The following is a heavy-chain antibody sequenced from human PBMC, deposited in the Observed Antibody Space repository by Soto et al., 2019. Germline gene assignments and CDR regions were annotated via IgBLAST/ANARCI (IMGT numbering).Heavy chain of an antibody. CDR3: ASGRIVVVPAAIRDDYYYGMDV. Sequence: SVKVSCKASGYTFTSYGISWVRQAPGQGLEWMGWISAYNGNTNYAQKLQGRVTMTTDTSTSTAYMELRSLRSDDTAVYYCASGRIVVVPAAIRDDYYYGMDVWGQGTTVTVSS. J-gene: IGHJ6*02. CDR1: GYTFTSYG. CDR2: ISAYNGNT. D-gene: IGHD2-2*02. V-gene: IGHV1-18*01.